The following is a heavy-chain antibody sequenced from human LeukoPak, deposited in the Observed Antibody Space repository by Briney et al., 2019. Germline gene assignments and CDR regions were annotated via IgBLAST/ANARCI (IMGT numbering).Heavy chain of an antibody. CDR1: GFDFTRDW. V-gene: IGHV5-51*01. Sequence: GEPLKISCRFSGFDFTRDWIGGVRLMPGKGLEWMGIIFPDDSDTRYSPSFQGQVPLSADKSISTAYLQWSSLKASDTAIYYCARRDPTTVTAFDYWGQGTLVTVSS. CDR2: IFPDDSDT. CDR3: ARRDPTTVTAFDY. D-gene: IGHD4-17*01. J-gene: IGHJ4*02.